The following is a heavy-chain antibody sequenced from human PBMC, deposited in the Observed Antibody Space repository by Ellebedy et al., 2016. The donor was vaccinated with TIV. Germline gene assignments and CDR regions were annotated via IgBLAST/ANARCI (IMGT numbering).Heavy chain of an antibody. J-gene: IGHJ4*02. V-gene: IGHV4-34*01. D-gene: IGHD2-2*01. CDR2: INHSGRT. Sequence: SETLSLXCAVYGGSFSDYYWSWIRQSPAKGLEWIGEINHSGRTNYNPSLKSRLTISVDTSKNQFSLKLNSVTAADTAVYYCARGGGYCGTTSCYDDYWGQGTLVTVSS. CDR3: ARGGGYCGTTSCYDDY. CDR1: GGSFSDYY.